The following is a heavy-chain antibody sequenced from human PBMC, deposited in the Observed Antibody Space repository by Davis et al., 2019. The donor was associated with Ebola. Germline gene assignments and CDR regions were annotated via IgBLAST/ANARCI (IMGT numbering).Heavy chain of an antibody. Sequence: SETLSLTCAVYGGSFSGYYWSWIRQPPGKGLEWIGEIYHSGSTNYNPSLKSRVTISVDKSKNQFSLKLSSVTAADTAVYYCARWGSSTSTFDYWGQGTLVTVSS. CDR3: ARWGSSTSTFDY. D-gene: IGHD2-2*01. V-gene: IGHV4-34*01. CDR2: IYHSGST. J-gene: IGHJ4*02. CDR1: GGSFSGYY.